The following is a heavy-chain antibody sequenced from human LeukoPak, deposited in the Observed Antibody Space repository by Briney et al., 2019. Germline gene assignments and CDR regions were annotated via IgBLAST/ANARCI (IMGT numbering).Heavy chain of an antibody. CDR2: INSAGSST. D-gene: IGHD4-17*01. CDR3: AREFGDLSYYYYYMDV. CDR1: GFTFSNYW. V-gene: IGHV3-74*01. J-gene: IGHJ6*03. Sequence: GGSLRLSCAASGFTFSNYWMHWVRQVPGKGLVWVSRINSAGSSTNYADSVKGRFTISRDNAKNTLYLQMNSLRAEDTAVYYCAREFGDLSYYYYYMDVWGKGTTVTVSS.